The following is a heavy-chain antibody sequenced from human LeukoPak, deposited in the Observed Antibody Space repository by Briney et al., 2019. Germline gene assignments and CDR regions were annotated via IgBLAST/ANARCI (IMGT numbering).Heavy chain of an antibody. D-gene: IGHD6-13*01. CDR2: IYSSGHT. J-gene: IGHJ1*01. V-gene: IGHV4-31*03. Sequence: ASQTLSPTCTVSGGSISSGTNYWNWIRQRPGRGLEWIVYIYSSGHTYYNPSLKSRVFLSMDTSKKQISLKLTSVTAAETAVYYCARAPSVAWYHFQPWGQGTLVTVSS. CDR3: ARAPSVAWYHFQP. CDR1: GGSISSGTNY.